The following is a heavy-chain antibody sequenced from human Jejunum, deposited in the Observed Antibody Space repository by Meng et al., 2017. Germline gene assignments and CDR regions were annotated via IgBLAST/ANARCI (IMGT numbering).Heavy chain of an antibody. CDR2: YDPENAET. D-gene: IGHD3-9*01. V-gene: IGHV1-24*01. CDR1: GYTLTELS. Sequence: QFQLVKAGADVKKSGASVKVSCKVTGYTLTELSIHWVRQVPGKGLEWMGGYDPENAETIFAQKFQGRLTMTEGTSTDTAYMELSGLTSDDTAVYYCSRANILTGYYKGCSFDPWGQGTLVTVS. CDR3: SRANILTGYYKGCSFDP. J-gene: IGHJ5*02.